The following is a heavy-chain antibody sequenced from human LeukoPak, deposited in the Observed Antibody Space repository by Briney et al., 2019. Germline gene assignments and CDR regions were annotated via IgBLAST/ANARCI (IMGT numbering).Heavy chain of an antibody. Sequence: PSETLSLTCTVSGGSISSSSYYWGWIRQPPGKGLEWIGSIYYSGSTYYNPSLKSRVTISVDTSKNQFSLKLSSVTAADTAVYYCARTPVVGDSAGYFDYWGQGTLVTVSS. J-gene: IGHJ4*02. D-gene: IGHD1-26*01. CDR3: ARTPVVGDSAGYFDY. V-gene: IGHV4-39*07. CDR2: IYYSGST. CDR1: GGSISSSSYY.